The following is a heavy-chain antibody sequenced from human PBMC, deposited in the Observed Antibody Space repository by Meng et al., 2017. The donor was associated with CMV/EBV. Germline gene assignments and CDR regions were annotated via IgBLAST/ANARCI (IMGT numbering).Heavy chain of an antibody. D-gene: IGHD3-10*01. CDR1: GGSFSGYY. CDR2: INHSGST. Sequence: QVQLQQWGAGLLKPAEPLSPPCAVYGGSFSGYYWSWIRQPPGKGLEWIGEINHSGSTNYNPSLKSRVTISVDTSKNQFSLKLSSVTAADTAVYYCARESMVRGEDWGQGTLVTVSS. J-gene: IGHJ4*02. V-gene: IGHV4-34*01. CDR3: ARESMVRGED.